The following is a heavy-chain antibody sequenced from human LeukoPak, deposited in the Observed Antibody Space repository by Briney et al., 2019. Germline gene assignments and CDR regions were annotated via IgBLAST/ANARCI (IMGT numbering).Heavy chain of an antibody. D-gene: IGHD6-13*01. CDR1: GGSFSGYY. J-gene: IGHJ6*03. CDR3: ARVSSSWKIYYYYYYMDV. CDR2: INHSGST. Sequence: PSETLSLTCAVYGGSFSGYYWSWIRQPPGKGLEWIGEINHSGSTNYNPSLKSRVTISVDTSKNQFSLKLSSVTAADTAVYYCARVSSSWKIYYYYYYMDVWGKGTTVTVSS. V-gene: IGHV4-34*01.